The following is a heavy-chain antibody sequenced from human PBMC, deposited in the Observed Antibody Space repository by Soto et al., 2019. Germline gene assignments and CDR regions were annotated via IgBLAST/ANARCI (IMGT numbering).Heavy chain of an antibody. J-gene: IGHJ4*02. CDR3: ARGYIWFGIDY. D-gene: IGHD3-10*01. CDR1: GGSFSGYY. CDR2: INHSGST. Sequence: QVQLQQWGAGLLKPSETLSLTCAVYGGSFSGYYWSWIRQPPGKGLEWIGEINHSGSTNYNPSLKSRVTISVDTSKNQFSLKLSSVTAADTAVYYRARGYIWFGIDYWGQGTLVTVSS. V-gene: IGHV4-34*01.